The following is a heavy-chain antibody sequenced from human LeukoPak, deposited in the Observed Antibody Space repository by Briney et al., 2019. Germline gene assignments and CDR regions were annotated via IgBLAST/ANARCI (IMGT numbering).Heavy chain of an antibody. V-gene: IGHV3-23*01. J-gene: IGHJ3*02. D-gene: IGHD1-26*01. Sequence: GGSLRLSCAASGFTFSSYAMSWVRQAPGKGLEWVSAISGSGGSTYYADSVKGRFTISRDNSKNTLYLQMNSLRAEDTAMYYCARNSGSYVWYPFDIWGQGTMVTVSS. CDR1: GFTFSSYA. CDR3: ARNSGSYVWYPFDI. CDR2: ISGSGGST.